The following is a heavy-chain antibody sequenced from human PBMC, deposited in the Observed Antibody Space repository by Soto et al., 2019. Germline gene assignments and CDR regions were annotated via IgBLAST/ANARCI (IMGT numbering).Heavy chain of an antibody. D-gene: IGHD3-10*01. CDR1: GVAFSSYA. J-gene: IGHJ6*01. V-gene: IGHV3-23*01. CDR2: ISGSGGST. CDR3: AKDTTKDYYGSDYGMDV. Sequence: PGWSVRLSCAASGVAFSSYAMSWVRQAPGKGLEWVSAISGSGGSTYYADSVKGRFTISRDNSKNTLYLQMNSLRAEDTAVYYFAKDTTKDYYGSDYGMDVWGQGTTVTVSS.